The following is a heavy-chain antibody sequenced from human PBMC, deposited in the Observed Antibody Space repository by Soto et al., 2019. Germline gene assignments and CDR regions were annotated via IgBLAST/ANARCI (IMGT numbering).Heavy chain of an antibody. J-gene: IGHJ4*02. CDR3: ARRYGGTFDY. CDR2: IYYSGST. V-gene: IGHV4-59*08. CDR1: GGSISSYY. Sequence: QVQLQESGPGLVKPSETLSLTCTVSGGSISSYYWSWIRQPPGKGLEWIGYIYYSGSTNYNPSLKSRFTLSVDTSKNQSSLKLSSVTAADTDVYYCARRYGGTFDYWGQGTLVTVSS. D-gene: IGHD2-15*01.